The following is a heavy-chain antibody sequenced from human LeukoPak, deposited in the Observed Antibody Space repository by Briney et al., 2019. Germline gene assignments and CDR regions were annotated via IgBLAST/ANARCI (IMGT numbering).Heavy chain of an antibody. J-gene: IGHJ5*02. V-gene: IGHV5-51*01. CDR3: ARRGYYDSSVSRPEVSYWFDP. Sequence: PGESLKISCKGSGYSFTSYWIGWVRQMPGKGLEWMGIIYPGDSDTRYSPSFQGQVTISADKSISTAYLQWSSLKASDTAMYYCARRGYYDSSVSRPEVSYWFDPWGQGTLVTVSS. CDR1: GYSFTSYW. D-gene: IGHD3-22*01. CDR2: IYPGDSDT.